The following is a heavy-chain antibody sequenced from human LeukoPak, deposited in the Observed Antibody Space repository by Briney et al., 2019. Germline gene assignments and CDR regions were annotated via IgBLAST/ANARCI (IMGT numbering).Heavy chain of an antibody. Sequence: SETLSLTCAVYGGSFSGYYWSWIRQPPGKGLEWIGEINHSGSTNYNPSLKSRVTISVDTSKNQFSLKLSSVTAADTAVHYCARSIGYCSSTSCTPRVRFDPWGQGTLVTVSS. CDR2: INHSGST. J-gene: IGHJ5*02. D-gene: IGHD2-2*01. V-gene: IGHV4-34*01. CDR3: ARSIGYCSSTSCTPRVRFDP. CDR1: GGSFSGYY.